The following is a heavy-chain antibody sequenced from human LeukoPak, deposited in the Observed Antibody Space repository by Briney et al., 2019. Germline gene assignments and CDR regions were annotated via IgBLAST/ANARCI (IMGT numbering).Heavy chain of an antibody. J-gene: IGHJ6*03. Sequence: KPSETLSLTCTLSGGSISSYYWSWIRQPAGKGLECIGRIYTSGSTNYNPSHKSRVTMSVDTSKNQFSLKLSSVTASDTAVYYCARSFWSGYYTGFLYYYYYYMDVWGKGTTVTVSS. CDR3: ARSFWSGYYTGFLYYYYYYMDV. V-gene: IGHV4-4*07. CDR2: IYTSGST. CDR1: GGSISSYY. D-gene: IGHD3-3*01.